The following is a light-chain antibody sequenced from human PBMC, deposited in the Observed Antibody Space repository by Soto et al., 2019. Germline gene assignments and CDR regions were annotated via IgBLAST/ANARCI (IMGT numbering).Light chain of an antibody. CDR1: QSVSSN. Sequence: EIVMTQSPATLSVSPGERATLPCRASQSVSSNLAWYQQKPGQAPRLLIYGASTRATGIPARFSGSGSGTEFTLTISSLQSEDFAVYYCQQYNNWPPRTFGQGTKVDIK. CDR2: GAS. CDR3: QQYNNWPPRT. J-gene: IGKJ1*01. V-gene: IGKV3-15*01.